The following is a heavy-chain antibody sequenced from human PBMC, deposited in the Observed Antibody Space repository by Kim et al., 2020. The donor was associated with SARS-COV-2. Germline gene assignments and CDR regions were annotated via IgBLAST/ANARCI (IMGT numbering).Heavy chain of an antibody. CDR2: ISSSGSSR. D-gene: IGHD3-10*01. V-gene: IGHV3-11*01. CDR3: ARDFRENPGYYYYAMDV. Sequence: GGSLRLSCAASGFIFSDHYMSWIRQAPGKGLEWVSYISSSGSSRDYADSVRGRFTISRDNGKNSLYLQMNSLRAEDTAVYYCARDFRENPGYYYYAMDVWGQGATVTVSS. J-gene: IGHJ6*02. CDR1: GFIFSDHY.